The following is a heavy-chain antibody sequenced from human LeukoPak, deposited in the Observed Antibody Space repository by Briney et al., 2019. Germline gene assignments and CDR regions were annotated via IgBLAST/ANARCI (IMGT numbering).Heavy chain of an antibody. CDR3: ARAQNPSGIAVAGTIHWFDP. CDR1: GYTFTSYG. CDR2: ISAYNGNT. D-gene: IGHD6-19*01. Sequence: ASAKVSCKASGYTFTSYGISWVRQAHGQGLEWMGWISAYNGNTNYAQKLQGRVTVTTDTSTSTAYMELRSLRSDDTAVYYCARAQNPSGIAVAGTIHWFDPWGQGTLVSVSS. J-gene: IGHJ5*02. V-gene: IGHV1-18*01.